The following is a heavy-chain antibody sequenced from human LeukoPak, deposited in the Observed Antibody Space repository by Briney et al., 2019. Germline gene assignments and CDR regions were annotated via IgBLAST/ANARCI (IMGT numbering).Heavy chain of an antibody. CDR3: ARCPDDFWSGYRYGMDV. V-gene: IGHV1-18*01. CDR2: ISAYNGNT. D-gene: IGHD3-3*01. Sequence: GASVKVSCKASGYTFTSYGISWVRQAPGQGLEWMGWISAYNGNTNYAQKLQGRVTMTTDTSTSTAYMELRSLRSDDTAVYYCARCPDDFWSGYRYGMDVWGQGTTVTVSS. CDR1: GYTFTSYG. J-gene: IGHJ6*02.